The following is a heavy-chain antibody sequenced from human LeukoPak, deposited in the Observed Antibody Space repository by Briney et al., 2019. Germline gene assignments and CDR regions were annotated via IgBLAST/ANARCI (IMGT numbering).Heavy chain of an antibody. Sequence: GASVKVSCKASGYTFTSYGISWVRQAPGQGLECMGWISAYNGNTNYAQKLQGRVTMTTDTSTSTAYMELRSLRSDDTAVYYCARTDCSSTSCYSIGPFDYWGQGTLVTVSS. V-gene: IGHV1-18*01. CDR3: ARTDCSSTSCYSIGPFDY. CDR2: ISAYNGNT. D-gene: IGHD2-2*01. CDR1: GYTFTSYG. J-gene: IGHJ4*02.